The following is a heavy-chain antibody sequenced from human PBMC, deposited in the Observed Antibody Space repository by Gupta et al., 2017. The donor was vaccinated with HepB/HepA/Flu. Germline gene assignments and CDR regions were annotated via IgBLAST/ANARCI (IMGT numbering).Heavy chain of an antibody. J-gene: IGHJ4*02. CDR2: IKLDGSET. CDR1: GFTLSGHW. D-gene: IGHD5-18*01. V-gene: IGHV3-7*01. Sequence: DVQLVESGGGLVQLGGSLRLSCVGSGFTLSGHWMSWVRQAPGKGLEWVANIKLDGSETNYVDSVKGRFTISRDNAKSSLYLQMNNLRAEDTATYYCARGFSHGFWGQGTLVTVSS. CDR3: ARGFSHGF.